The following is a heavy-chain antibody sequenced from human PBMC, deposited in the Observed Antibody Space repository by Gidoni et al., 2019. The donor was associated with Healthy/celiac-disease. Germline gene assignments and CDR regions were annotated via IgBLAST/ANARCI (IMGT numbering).Heavy chain of an antibody. D-gene: IGHD3-10*01. CDR1: GGSISSGSYY. Sequence: QLQLQESGPGLVKPSQPLSLTCTVSGGSISSGSYYWSWIRQPAGKGLEWIGRIYTSGSTNYNPSLKSRVTISVDTSKNQFSLKLSSVTAADTAVYYCARDRAVDAFDIWGQGTMVTVSS. CDR2: IYTSGST. V-gene: IGHV4-61*02. CDR3: ARDRAVDAFDI. J-gene: IGHJ3*02.